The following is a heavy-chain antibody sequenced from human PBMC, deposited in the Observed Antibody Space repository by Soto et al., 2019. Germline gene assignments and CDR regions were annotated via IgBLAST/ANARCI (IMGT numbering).Heavy chain of an antibody. CDR2: IKGDGSVT. CDR1: GFTFSNFW. Sequence: EVQLVESGGGLAQPGGSLRLSCAASGFTFSNFWMSWARQAPGKGLEWVANIKGDGSVTQYVASVEGRFTISRDNAKYSLYLQMNSLRVEDTALYYSVIPTRSVRGMGVWGQGTTVTVSS. D-gene: IGHD6-6*01. CDR3: VIPTRSVRGMGV. V-gene: IGHV3-7*03. J-gene: IGHJ6*02.